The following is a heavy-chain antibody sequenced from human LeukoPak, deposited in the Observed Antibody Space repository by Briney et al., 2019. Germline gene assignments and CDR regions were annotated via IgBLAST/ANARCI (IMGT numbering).Heavy chain of an antibody. CDR3: ARGGYCSSTSCFNWFDP. D-gene: IGHD2-2*01. J-gene: IGHJ5*02. CDR1: GGSISSSSYY. V-gene: IGHV4-39*07. Sequence: SETLSLTCTVSGGSISSSSYYWGWIRQPPGKGLEWIGSIYYSGSTYYNPSLKSRVTISVDRSKNQFSLKLSSVTAADTAVYYCARGGYCSSTSCFNWFDPWGQGTLVTVSS. CDR2: IYYSGST.